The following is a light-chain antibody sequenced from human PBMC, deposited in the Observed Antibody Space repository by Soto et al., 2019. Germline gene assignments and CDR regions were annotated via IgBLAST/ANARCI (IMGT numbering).Light chain of an antibody. Sequence: QSVLPQPHSVSGAPGQRVTISCTGYNSNIGAGYDVHWYQQLPGTAPKLPIYGNSNRPSGVPDRFSASKSGTSASLAITGLQAEDEADYYCQSYDSSLSGWVFGGGTKLTVL. CDR1: NSNIGAGYD. CDR3: QSYDSSLSGWV. CDR2: GNS. V-gene: IGLV1-40*01. J-gene: IGLJ3*02.